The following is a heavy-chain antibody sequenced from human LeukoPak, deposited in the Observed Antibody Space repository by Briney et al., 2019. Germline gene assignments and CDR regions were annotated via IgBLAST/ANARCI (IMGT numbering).Heavy chain of an antibody. CDR3: AREQASVTTPDY. D-gene: IGHD4-11*01. CDR1: GGTFSSYA. CDR2: IIPIFGTA. Sequence: SVKVSCKASGGTFSSYAISWVRQAPGQGLERMGGIIPIFGTANYAQKFQGRVTITADESTSTAYMELSSLRSEDTAVYYCAREQASVTTPDYWGQGTLVTVSS. V-gene: IGHV1-69*13. J-gene: IGHJ4*02.